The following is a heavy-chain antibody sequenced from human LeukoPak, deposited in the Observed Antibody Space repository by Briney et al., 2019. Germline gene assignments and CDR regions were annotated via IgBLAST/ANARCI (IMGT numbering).Heavy chain of an antibody. CDR2: IYTRGST. J-gene: IGHJ4*02. Sequence: SQTLSLTCSVLGGSIRSSSYHWSWIRQPAGKGLECIGRIYTRGSTNYNPSLNSRVTISVDTSKNQFSLKLGSVTATDTAVYYCARMVRTLERLKRGGSSVYATGYYFDYWGQGTLVTVSS. CDR3: ARMVRTLERLKRGGSSVYATGYYFDY. D-gene: IGHD5/OR15-5a*01. CDR1: GGSIRSSSYH. V-gene: IGHV4-61*02.